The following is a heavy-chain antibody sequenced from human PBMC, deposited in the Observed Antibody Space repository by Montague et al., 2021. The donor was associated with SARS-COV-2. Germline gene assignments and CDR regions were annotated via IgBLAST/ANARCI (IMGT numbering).Heavy chain of an antibody. Sequence: SLRLSCAVSGFTFDDYGMSWVRQAPGKGLEWVSGISRSGDRTAYGDSVKGRFTISRDNAKNSLYLQMSSLRVEDTAFYHCSRGGGMIRGVVDFWGQGILVSVSS. D-gene: IGHD3-10*01. V-gene: IGHV3-20*01. J-gene: IGHJ4*02. CDR3: SRGGGMIRGVVDF. CDR1: GFTFDDYG. CDR2: ISRSGDRT.